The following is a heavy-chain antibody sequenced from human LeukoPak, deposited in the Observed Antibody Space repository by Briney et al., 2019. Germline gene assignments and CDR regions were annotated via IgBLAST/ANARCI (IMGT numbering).Heavy chain of an antibody. CDR1: GDSVSSNSVT. CDR2: TYYRSKWLN. CDR3: ARDCFSSGWYRFDS. J-gene: IGHJ4*02. D-gene: IGHD6-19*01. Sequence: SQTLSLTCAISGDSVSSNSVTWNWIRQSPSRGLEWLGRTYYRSKWLNDYAVSVKSRITINPDTSKNQFSLQLNSVTPKDRVVYYCARDCFSSGWYRFDSWGQGTLVTVSS. V-gene: IGHV6-1*01.